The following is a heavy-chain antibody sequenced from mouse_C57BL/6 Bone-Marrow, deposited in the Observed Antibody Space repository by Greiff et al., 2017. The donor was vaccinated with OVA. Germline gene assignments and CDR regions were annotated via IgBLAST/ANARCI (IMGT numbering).Heavy chain of an antibody. CDR1: GFTFSSYG. V-gene: IGHV5-6*02. CDR3: ARRGSYWYFDV. J-gene: IGHJ1*03. CDR2: ISSGGSYT. Sequence: EVKLMESGGDLVKPGGSLKLSCAASGFTFSSYGMSWVRQTPDKRLAWVATISSGGSYTYYPDSVKGRFTISRDNAKNTLYLQMSSLKSEDTAMYYCARRGSYWYFDVWGTGTTVTVSS. D-gene: IGHD1-1*01.